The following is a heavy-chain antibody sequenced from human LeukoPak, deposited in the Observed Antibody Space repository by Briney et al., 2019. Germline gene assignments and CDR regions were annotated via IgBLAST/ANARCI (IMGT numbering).Heavy chain of an antibody. CDR2: TSSSSYI. CDR3: ARDRLSSWYSRYFDY. J-gene: IGHJ4*02. CDR1: ILPFIICS. D-gene: IGHD6-13*01. Sequence: PGGSLTLSCTPSILPFIICSMNCARQSPGEGREGVSSTSSSSYIYYADSVKGRFTISRDNAKNSLYLQMNSLRAEDTAVYYCARDRLSSWYSRYFDYWGQGTLVTVSS. V-gene: IGHV3-21*01.